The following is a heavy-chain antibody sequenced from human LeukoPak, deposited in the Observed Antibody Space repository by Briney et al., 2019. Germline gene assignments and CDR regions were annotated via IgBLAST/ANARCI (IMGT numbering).Heavy chain of an antibody. V-gene: IGHV4-59*01. CDR2: IYYSGST. J-gene: IGHJ4*02. Sequence: SETLSLTCTVSGDSISPFCWTWIRKPPGKGLEWIGNIYYSGSTSYNPSLKSRVTISLDTSKNQFSLRLTSVTAADTAVYYCARGSTRNFYDSSAGFDFWGQGTLLTVSS. CDR3: ARGSTRNFYDSSAGFDF. CDR1: GDSISPFC. D-gene: IGHD3-22*01.